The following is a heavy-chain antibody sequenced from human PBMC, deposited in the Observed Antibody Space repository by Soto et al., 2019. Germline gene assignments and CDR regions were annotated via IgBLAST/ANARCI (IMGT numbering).Heavy chain of an antibody. Sequence: QVQLVESGGGVVQPGRSLRLSCAASGFTFSSYAMHWVRQAPGKGLEWVAVISYDGSNKYYADSVKGRFTISRDNSKNTLYLQMNSLRAEDTAVYYCAKDQVVVVTAKAFDPWGQGTLVTVSS. V-gene: IGHV3-30-3*01. J-gene: IGHJ5*02. CDR1: GFTFSSYA. CDR3: AKDQVVVVTAKAFDP. D-gene: IGHD2-21*02. CDR2: ISYDGSNK.